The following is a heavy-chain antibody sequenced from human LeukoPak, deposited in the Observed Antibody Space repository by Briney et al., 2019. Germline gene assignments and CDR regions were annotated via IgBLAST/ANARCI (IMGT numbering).Heavy chain of an antibody. J-gene: IGHJ4*02. CDR1: GFTFSSYS. V-gene: IGHV3-21*01. CDR3: ARETRVRWTDY. D-gene: IGHD5-24*01. Sequence: PGGSLRLSCAASGFTFSSYSMNWVRQAPGKGLEWVSSISSSSSYIYYVDSVKGRFTISRDNAKNSLYLQMNSLRAEDTAVYYCARETRVRWTDYWGQGILVTVSS. CDR2: ISSSSSYI.